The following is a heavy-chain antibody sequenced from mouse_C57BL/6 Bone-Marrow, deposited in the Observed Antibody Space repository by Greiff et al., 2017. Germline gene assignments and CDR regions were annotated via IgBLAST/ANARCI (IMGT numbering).Heavy chain of an antibody. Sequence: EVMLVESGGDLVKPGGSLKLSCAASGFTFSSYGMSWVRQTPDKRLEWVATISSGGSYTYYPDSVKGRFIISRDNAKNTLYLQMSSLKSEDTAMYYCARHTTGTTDWYFDVWGTGTTVTVAS. D-gene: IGHD4-1*02. J-gene: IGHJ1*03. CDR1: GFTFSSYG. V-gene: IGHV5-6*01. CDR3: ARHTTGTTDWYFDV. CDR2: ISSGGSYT.